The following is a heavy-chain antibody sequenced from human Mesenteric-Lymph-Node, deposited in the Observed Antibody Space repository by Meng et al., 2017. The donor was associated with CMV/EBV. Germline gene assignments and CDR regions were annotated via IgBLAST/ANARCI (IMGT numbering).Heavy chain of an antibody. V-gene: IGHV4-4*02. CDR2: IYHSGST. Sequence: ITSSNWWIWGRQPPGRGLEWIGEIYHSGSTNNNPSLESRVTISVDKSKNLFSLKLTSVTAADTAVYYCARVGGCSSSSCYTENWLDPWGQGTLVTVSS. D-gene: IGHD2-15*01. CDR3: ARVGGCSSSSCYTENWLDP. CDR1: ITSSNW. J-gene: IGHJ5*02.